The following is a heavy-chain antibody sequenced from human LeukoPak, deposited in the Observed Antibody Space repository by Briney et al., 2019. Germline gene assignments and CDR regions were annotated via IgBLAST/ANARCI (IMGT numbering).Heavy chain of an antibody. V-gene: IGHV4-4*07. D-gene: IGHD1-26*01. CDR2: IYTSGST. J-gene: IGHJ4*02. CDR3: ARENSGSYREFDY. CDR1: GGSISSYY. Sequence: SETLSLSYTVSGGSISSYYWSWIRQPAGKGLEWIGRIYTSGSTNYNASLKSRVSMSVDTSKNQFSLKLSSVTAADTAVFYCARENSGSYREFDYWGQGTLVTVS.